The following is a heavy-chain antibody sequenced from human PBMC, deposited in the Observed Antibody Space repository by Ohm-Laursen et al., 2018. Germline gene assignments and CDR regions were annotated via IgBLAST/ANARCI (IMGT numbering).Heavy chain of an antibody. V-gene: IGHV3-9*01. CDR3: AKDSSPSIAAAGTGRNWFDP. CDR1: GFTFDDYA. J-gene: IGHJ5*02. Sequence: SSLRLSCAASGFTFDDYAMHWVRQAPGKGLEWVSGISWNSGSIGYADSVKGRFTISRDNAKNSLYLQMNSLRAEDTALYYCAKDSSPSIAAAGTGRNWFDPWGQGTLVTVSS. CDR2: ISWNSGSI. D-gene: IGHD6-13*01.